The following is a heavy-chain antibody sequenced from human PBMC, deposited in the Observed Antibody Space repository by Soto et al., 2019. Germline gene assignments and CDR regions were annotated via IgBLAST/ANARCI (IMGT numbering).Heavy chain of an antibody. CDR3: AKAGGVIDDTTVYRQIDY. Sequence: EVQLLDSGGGLVQPGGSLRLSCAASEFTFSSYAMSWVRQAPGKGLEWVSGIDKSAESAFYADSVKGRFTISIDNSKNTLYLQMNSLRVEDTAVYYCAKAGGVIDDTTVYRQIDYWGQGTLVTVSS. CDR1: EFTFSSYA. J-gene: IGHJ4*02. CDR2: IDKSAESA. V-gene: IGHV3-23*01. D-gene: IGHD2-8*02.